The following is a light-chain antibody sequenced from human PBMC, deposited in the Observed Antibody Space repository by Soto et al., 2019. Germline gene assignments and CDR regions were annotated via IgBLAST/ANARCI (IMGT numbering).Light chain of an antibody. CDR1: QGLTSNF. V-gene: IGKV3-20*01. Sequence: EIVLTQSPGTLSLSPGERATLSCRASQGLTSNFLAWYQQKPGQAPSLLIYGASNRATGVPDRFSGGGSGTDFTLTISSLQPDDFATYYCQQYDTYPWTFGQGTKVDIK. CDR2: GAS. CDR3: QQYDTYPWT. J-gene: IGKJ1*01.